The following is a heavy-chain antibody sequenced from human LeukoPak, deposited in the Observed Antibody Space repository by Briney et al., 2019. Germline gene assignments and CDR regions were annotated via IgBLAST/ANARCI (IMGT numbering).Heavy chain of an antibody. Sequence: ASGKVSCKASGYTFTGYYMHWVRQAPGQGLEWMGWINPNSGGTNYAQKFQGWVTMTRDTSISTAYMELSRLRSDDTAVYYCAREGYSSGWYGLDYWGQGTLVTVSS. J-gene: IGHJ4*02. CDR3: AREGYSSGWYGLDY. CDR2: INPNSGGT. V-gene: IGHV1-2*04. CDR1: GYTFTGYY. D-gene: IGHD6-19*01.